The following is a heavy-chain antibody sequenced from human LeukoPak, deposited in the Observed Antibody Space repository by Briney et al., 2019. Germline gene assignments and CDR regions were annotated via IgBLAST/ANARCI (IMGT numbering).Heavy chain of an antibody. V-gene: IGHV4-59*01. Sequence: SETLSLTCTVSGGSISSYYWSWIRQPPGKGLEWIGYIYYGGSTNYNPSLKSRVTISVDTSKNQFSLKLSSVTAADTAVYYCASTVGETIDYWGQGTLVTVSS. J-gene: IGHJ4*02. CDR2: IYYGGST. CDR3: ASTVGETIDY. CDR1: GGSISSYY. D-gene: IGHD3-10*01.